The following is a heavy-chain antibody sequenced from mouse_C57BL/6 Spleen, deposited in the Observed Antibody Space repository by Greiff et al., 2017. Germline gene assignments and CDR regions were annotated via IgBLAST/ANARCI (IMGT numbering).Heavy chain of an antibody. D-gene: IGHD2-1*01. CDR3: TTRNYVNYAMDY. Sequence: EVQLQQSGAELVRPGASVKLSCTASGFNIKDYYMHWVKQRPEQGLEWIGRIDPEDGDTEYAPKFQGKATMTADTSSNTAYLQLSSLTSEDTAVYYCTTRNYVNYAMDYWGQGTSVTVSS. V-gene: IGHV14-1*01. CDR2: IDPEDGDT. J-gene: IGHJ4*01. CDR1: GFNIKDYY.